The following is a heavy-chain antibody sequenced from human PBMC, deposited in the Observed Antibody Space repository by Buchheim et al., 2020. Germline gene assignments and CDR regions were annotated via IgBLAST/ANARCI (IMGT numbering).Heavy chain of an antibody. CDR1: GYTFTSYY. CDR3: ARMSSGPLYYYYGMDV. D-gene: IGHD6-19*01. V-gene: IGHV1-46*01. J-gene: IGHJ6*02. CDR2: INPSGGST. Sequence: QVQLVQSGAEVKKPGASVKVSCKASGYTFTSYYMHWVRQAPGQGLEWMGIINPSGGSTSYAQKFQGRVTMTRDTSTSTVYMELSSLRPEDTAVYYCARMSSGPLYYYYGMDVWGQGTT.